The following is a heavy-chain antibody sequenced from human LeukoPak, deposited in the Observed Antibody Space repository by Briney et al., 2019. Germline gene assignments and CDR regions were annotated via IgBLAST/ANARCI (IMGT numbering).Heavy chain of an antibody. V-gene: IGHV1-18*01. D-gene: IGHD5-12*01. J-gene: IGHJ4*02. Sequence: ASVKVSCKASGYTFTSYGISWVRQAPGQGLGWMGWISAYNGNTNYAQKLQGRVTMTTDTSTSTAYVELRSLRSDDTAVYYCARDQGGYGSFDYWGQGTLVTVSS. CDR1: GYTFTSYG. CDR2: ISAYNGNT. CDR3: ARDQGGYGSFDY.